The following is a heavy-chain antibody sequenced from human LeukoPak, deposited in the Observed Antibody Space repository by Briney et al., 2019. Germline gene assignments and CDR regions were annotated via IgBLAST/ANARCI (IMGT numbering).Heavy chain of an antibody. CDR2: ISYDGSNE. CDR3: ARDRRDAFDI. Sequence: LPGGSLRLSCAASGFTFSSYAMHWVRQAPGKGLEWVAVISYDGSNEFYADSVKGRFTISRDNSKNTLYLQMNSLRAEDTAVYYCARDRRDAFDIWGQGTMVTVSS. V-gene: IGHV3-30-3*01. CDR1: GFTFSSYA. J-gene: IGHJ3*02.